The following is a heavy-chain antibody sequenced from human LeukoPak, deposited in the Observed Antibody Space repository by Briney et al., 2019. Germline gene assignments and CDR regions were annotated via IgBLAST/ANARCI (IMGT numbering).Heavy chain of an antibody. CDR3: ARGDGYRADDAFDI. Sequence: ASETLSLTCTVSGGSISSYYWSWIRQPPGKGLEWIGYIYYSGSTNYNPSLKSRVTISVDTSKNQFSLKLSSVTAADTAVYYCARGDGYRADDAFDIWGQGTMVTVSS. D-gene: IGHD5-24*01. V-gene: IGHV4-59*01. CDR1: GGSISSYY. J-gene: IGHJ3*02. CDR2: IYYSGST.